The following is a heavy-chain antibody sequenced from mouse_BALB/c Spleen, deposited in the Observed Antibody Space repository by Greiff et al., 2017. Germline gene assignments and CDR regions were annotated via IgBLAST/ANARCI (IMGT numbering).Heavy chain of an antibody. V-gene: IGHV2-9*02. CDR1: GFSFTSYG. CDR2: IWAGGST. J-gene: IGHJ3*01. Sequence: QVQLKQSGPGLVAPSQSLSITCTVSGFSFTSYGVHWVRQPPGKGLEWLGVIWAGGSTNYNAALMSSLSISKDNTKSQVFLKMNSLQTYDTAMYYCARDVASYRGNYVSFAYWGQGTLVTVSA. CDR3: ARDVASYRGNYVSFAY. D-gene: IGHD2-10*01.